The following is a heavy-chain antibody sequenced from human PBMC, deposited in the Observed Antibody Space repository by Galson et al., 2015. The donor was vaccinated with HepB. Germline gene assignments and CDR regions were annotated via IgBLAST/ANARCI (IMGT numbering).Heavy chain of an antibody. CDR3: ARDDRPSYCGSTSCNVYGVDV. CDR2: IRYDGSNK. V-gene: IGHV3-33*01. CDR1: GFTFSNYG. D-gene: IGHD2-2*01. Sequence: SLRLSCAASGFTFSNYGIHWVRQAPGKGLEWVAVIRYDGSNKYYADSVKGRFTISRDNSKNTVYLQMNNLRAEDTAVYYCARDDRPSYCGSTSCNVYGVDVWGQGTTVTVSS. J-gene: IGHJ6*02.